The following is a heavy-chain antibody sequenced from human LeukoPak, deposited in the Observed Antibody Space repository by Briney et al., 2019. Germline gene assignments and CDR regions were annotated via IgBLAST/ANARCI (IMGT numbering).Heavy chain of an antibody. V-gene: IGHV1-2*02. CDR2: INPNSGGT. CDR3: AAGLRKDALFDP. Sequence: GASVKVSCKTSGYTFTAYYMHWVRQAPGQGLEWMGLINPNSGGTNYAQKFRGRVTITRDMSTSTAYMELSSLRSEDTAVYYCAAGLRKDALFDPWGQGTLVTVSS. J-gene: IGHJ5*02. CDR1: GYTFTAYY.